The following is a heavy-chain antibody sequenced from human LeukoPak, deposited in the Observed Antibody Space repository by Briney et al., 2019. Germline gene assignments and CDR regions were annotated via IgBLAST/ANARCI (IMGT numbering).Heavy chain of an antibody. D-gene: IGHD1-14*01. Sequence: GGSLRLSCAASGFTVITNDMTWVRQAPGKGLEWVSVLYSDGNTKYTDSVQGRFAISRDNSKNTLYLEMNSLSPDDTAVYYCARGVEPLAANTLAYWGQGTLVTVSS. J-gene: IGHJ4*02. CDR2: LYSDGNT. CDR3: ARGVEPLAANTLAY. V-gene: IGHV3-53*01. CDR1: GFTVITND.